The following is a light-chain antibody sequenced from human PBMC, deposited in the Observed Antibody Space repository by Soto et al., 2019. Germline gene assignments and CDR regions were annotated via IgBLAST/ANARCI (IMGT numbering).Light chain of an antibody. J-gene: IGLJ3*02. V-gene: IGLV2-8*01. CDR3: CSHAGSNTL. CDR2: DVS. CDR1: SSDVGAYNY. Sequence: QSVLTQPPSASGSPGQSVTISCTGTSSDVGAYNYVSWFQQHPGKAPKFVIFDVSERPSGVPDRFSGSKSGNTAYLTVSGLQAEDEADYYCCSHAGSNTLFGGGTEVTVL.